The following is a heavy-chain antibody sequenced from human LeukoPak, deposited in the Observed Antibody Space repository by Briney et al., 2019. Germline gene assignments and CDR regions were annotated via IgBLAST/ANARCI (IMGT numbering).Heavy chain of an antibody. CDR2: INPNSGGT. CDR3: ARDAYYYDSSGYYAGYFDY. CDR1: GYTFTGYY. J-gene: IGHJ4*02. Sequence: ASVKVSCKASGYTFTGYYMHWVRQAPGQGLEWMGWINPNSGGTNYAQKFQGRVTMTRDTSISTAYMELSRLRSDDTAVCYCARDAYYYDSSGYYAGYFDYWGQGTLVTVSS. D-gene: IGHD3-22*01. V-gene: IGHV1-2*02.